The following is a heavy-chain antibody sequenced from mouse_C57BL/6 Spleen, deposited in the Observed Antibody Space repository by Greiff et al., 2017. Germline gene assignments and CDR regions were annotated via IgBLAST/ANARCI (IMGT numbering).Heavy chain of an antibody. CDR1: GYAFTNYL. Sequence: QVQLQQSGAELVRPGTSVKVSCKASGYAFTNYLLEWVKQRPGQGLEWIGVINPGSGGTNYNEKFKGKATLTADKSSSTAYMQLSSLTSEDSAVYFCALYYGSSLDYWGQGTTLTVSS. CDR2: INPGSGGT. CDR3: ALYYGSSLDY. D-gene: IGHD1-1*01. V-gene: IGHV1-54*01. J-gene: IGHJ2*01.